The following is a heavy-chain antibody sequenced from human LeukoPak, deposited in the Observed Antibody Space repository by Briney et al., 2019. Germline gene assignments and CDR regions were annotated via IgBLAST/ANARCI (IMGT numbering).Heavy chain of an antibody. CDR1: GGTFSSYA. J-gene: IGHJ6*03. CDR3: ARAGHEGYYYYYMDV. Sequence: GASVKVSCKASGGTFSSYAIIWVRQAPGQGLEWMGGIIPIFGTANYAQKFQGRVTITTDESTSTAYMELSSLRSEDTAVYYCARAGHEGYYYYYMDVWGKGTTVTVSS. CDR2: IIPIFGTA. V-gene: IGHV1-69*05.